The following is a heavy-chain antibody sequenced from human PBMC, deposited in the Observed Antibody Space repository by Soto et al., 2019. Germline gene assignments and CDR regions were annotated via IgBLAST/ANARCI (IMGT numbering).Heavy chain of an antibody. V-gene: IGHV3-30*03. CDR3: ARQSHPVTARFDNWFDP. J-gene: IGHJ5*02. CDR1: GFTFSSYG. CDR2: ISYDGSNK. D-gene: IGHD2-21*02. Sequence: QVQLVESGGGVVQPGRSLRLSCAASGFTFSSYGMHWVRQAPGKGLEWVAVISYDGSNKYYADSVKGRFTISRDNSKNTLYLQMNSLRAEDTAVYYCARQSHPVTARFDNWFDPWGQGTLVTVSS.